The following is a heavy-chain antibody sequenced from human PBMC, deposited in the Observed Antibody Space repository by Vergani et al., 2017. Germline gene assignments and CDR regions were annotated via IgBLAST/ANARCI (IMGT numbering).Heavy chain of an antibody. CDR3: FYDFWAGYDSGDV. J-gene: IGHJ6*04. CDR1: GFAFTSYW. CDR2: IRDKAYNYAT. Sequence: EAQLVESGGGLVQPGGSLRLSCAASGFAFTSYWMTWVRQTSGKGLEWIGRIRDKAYNYATVYAVSVKGRFTISRDDSKKTAYLQMNGLTTEDTAVYYCFYDFWAGYDSGDVWGKGTTVTVSS. D-gene: IGHD3/OR15-3a*01. V-gene: IGHV3-73*01.